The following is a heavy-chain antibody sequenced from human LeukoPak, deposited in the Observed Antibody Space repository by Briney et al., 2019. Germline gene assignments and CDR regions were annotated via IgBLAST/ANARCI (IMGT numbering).Heavy chain of an antibody. J-gene: IGHJ4*02. Sequence: GGSLRLSCAASGFTFSSYAMSWVRQAPGKGLEWVSAISGSGGSTYYADSVKDRFTISRDNPKNTLDLQMNSLRADDTAVYYCAKRTGATTAYFDYWGQGTLVTVSS. CDR2: ISGSGGST. CDR3: AKRTGATTAYFDY. D-gene: IGHD1-26*01. CDR1: GFTFSSYA. V-gene: IGHV3-23*01.